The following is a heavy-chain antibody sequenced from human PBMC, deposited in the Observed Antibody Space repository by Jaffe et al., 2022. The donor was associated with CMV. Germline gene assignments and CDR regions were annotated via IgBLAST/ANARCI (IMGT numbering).Heavy chain of an antibody. CDR2: IYYSGST. CDR3: ARATYYYGSGAINWFDP. CDR1: GGSISSYY. J-gene: IGHJ5*02. Sequence: QVQLQESGPGLVKPSETLSLTCTVSGGSISSYYWSWIRQPPGKGLEWIGYIYYSGSTNYNPSLKSRVTISVDTSKNQFSLKLSSVTAADTAVYYCARATYYYGSGAINWFDPWGQGTLVTVSS. V-gene: IGHV4-59*01. D-gene: IGHD3-10*01.